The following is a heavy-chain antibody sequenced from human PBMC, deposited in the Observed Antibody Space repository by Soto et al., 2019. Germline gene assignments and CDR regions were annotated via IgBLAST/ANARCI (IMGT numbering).Heavy chain of an antibody. J-gene: IGHJ6*01. V-gene: IGHV1-2*02. CDR1: GYTFTGYY. CDR3: AKGGAIVAAGTRVYLYNAMDV. Sequence: QVQPVQSGTEVKRPGDSVKVSCKASGYTFTGYYVHWVRQAPGQGLEWMGWINPNSGDTYLAQRFQGRVTMNRDTSIGTAYMELRGLTSDDTAEYYCAKGGAIVAAGTRVYLYNAMDVW. D-gene: IGHD1-26*01. CDR2: INPNSGDT.